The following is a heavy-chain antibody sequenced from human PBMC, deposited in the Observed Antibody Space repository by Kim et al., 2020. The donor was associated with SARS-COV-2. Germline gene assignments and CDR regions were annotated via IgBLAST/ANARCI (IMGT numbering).Heavy chain of an antibody. V-gene: IGHV4-34*03. Sequence: GSTNYNPSLKNRLTLSMDTSMNQFSLKLTTVTAPDTAVYYCVKKGAYYIDFWGQGTLVTVSS. CDR2: GST. J-gene: IGHJ4*02. D-gene: IGHD3-16*01. CDR3: VKKGAYYIDF.